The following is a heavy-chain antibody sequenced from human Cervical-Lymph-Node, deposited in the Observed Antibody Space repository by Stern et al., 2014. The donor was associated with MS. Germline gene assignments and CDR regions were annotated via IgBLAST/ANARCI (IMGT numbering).Heavy chain of an antibody. CDR2: IHHSGST. CDR3: ARSDRLWGSFDY. V-gene: IGHV4-31*03. J-gene: IGHJ4*02. CDR1: GGSISTTGYY. Sequence: QVQLVESGPGLVKPSQTLSLTCTVSGGSISTTGYYWTWIRQHPGEGLEWIGYIHHSGSTYSTPCLKSRVTISVDTSKNQFSLKLSSVTAADTALYYCARSDRLWGSFDYWGQGSLVTVSS. D-gene: IGHD3-16*01.